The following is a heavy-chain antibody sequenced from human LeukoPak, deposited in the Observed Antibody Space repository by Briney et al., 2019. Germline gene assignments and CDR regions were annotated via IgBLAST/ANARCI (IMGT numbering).Heavy chain of an antibody. J-gene: IGHJ4*02. CDR1: GYTFTSYG. V-gene: IGHV1-18*01. CDR2: ISAYNGNT. D-gene: IGHD1-26*01. Sequence: VKVSCKASGYTFTSYGISWVRQAPGQGLEWMGWISAYNGNTNYAQKLQGRVTMTTDTSTSTAYMELRSLRSDDTAVYYCARDWWEQAEPQFDYWGQGTLVTVSS. CDR3: ARDWWEQAEPQFDY.